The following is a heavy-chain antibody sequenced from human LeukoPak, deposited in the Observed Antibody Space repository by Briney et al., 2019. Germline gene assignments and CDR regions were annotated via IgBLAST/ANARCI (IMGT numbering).Heavy chain of an antibody. V-gene: IGHV4-39*07. Sequence: SETLSLTCTVSGGSISSSSYYWGWIRQPPGKGLEWIGEINHSGSTNYNPSLKSRVTISVDTSKNQFSLKLSSVTAADTAVYYCARGLSRYCTNGVCYPDSYYYYYMDVWGKGTTVTVS. CDR1: GGSISSSSYY. J-gene: IGHJ6*03. D-gene: IGHD2-8*01. CDR3: ARGLSRYCTNGVCYPDSYYYYYMDV. CDR2: INHSGST.